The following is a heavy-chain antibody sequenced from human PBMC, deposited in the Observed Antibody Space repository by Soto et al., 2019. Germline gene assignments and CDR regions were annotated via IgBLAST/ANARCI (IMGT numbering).Heavy chain of an antibody. Sequence: PSETLSLTCTVSGGSTSGRSHYWAWIRQPPGRGLEWIASIFFGEITYYSPSLKTRATISVDTSNKQVFLKLSSVTAADTAVYYCATAEYDSRASEYWGQGTPVTVSS. V-gene: IGHV4-39*01. CDR2: IFFGEIT. D-gene: IGHD3-22*01. CDR1: GGSTSGRSHY. J-gene: IGHJ4*02. CDR3: ATAEYDSRASEY.